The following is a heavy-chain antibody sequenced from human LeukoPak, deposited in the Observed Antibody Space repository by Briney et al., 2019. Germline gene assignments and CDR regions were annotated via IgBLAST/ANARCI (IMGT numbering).Heavy chain of an antibody. CDR3: ARSGDAYTPDY. J-gene: IGHJ4*02. D-gene: IGHD5-24*01. CDR2: IYHSGST. Sequence: SETLSLTCALSGYPISSVYYWGWIRQPPGTGLEWIGTIYHSGSTSYNPSPKSRVTISVDTSRHQFFLKLSSVTAADTAVYYGARSGDAYTPDYWGQGTLGSVSS. CDR1: GYPISSVYY. V-gene: IGHV4-38-2*01.